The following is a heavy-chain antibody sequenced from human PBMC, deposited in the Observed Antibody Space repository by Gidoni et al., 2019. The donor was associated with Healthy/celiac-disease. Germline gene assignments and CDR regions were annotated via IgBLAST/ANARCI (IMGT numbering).Heavy chain of an antibody. CDR3: ARHHPSKWELPGAEYFQH. V-gene: IGHV4-39*01. J-gene: IGHJ1*01. CDR1: GGSISSSSYY. CDR2: IYYSGST. D-gene: IGHD1-26*01. Sequence: QLQLQESGPGLVKPSETLSLTCTVSGGSISSSSYYWGWIRQPPGKGLEWIGSIYYSGSTYYNPSLKSRVTISVDTSKNQFSLKLSSVTAADTAVYYCARHHPSKWELPGAEYFQHWGQGTLVTVSS.